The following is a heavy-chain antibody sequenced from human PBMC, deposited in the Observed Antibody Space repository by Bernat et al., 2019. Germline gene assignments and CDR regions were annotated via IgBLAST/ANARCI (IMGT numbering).Heavy chain of an antibody. Sequence: QVQLVQSGAEVKKPGASVKVSCKASGYTFTGYYMHWVRQAPGQGLEWMGWINPNSGGTNYAQKFQGWFTMTRDTSISTAYMELSRLRADDTAVYYCARGGGIAAADTEFDYWGQGTLVTVSS. CDR3: ARGGGIAAADTEFDY. CDR1: GYTFTGYY. J-gene: IGHJ4*02. D-gene: IGHD6-13*01. CDR2: INPNSGGT. V-gene: IGHV1-2*04.